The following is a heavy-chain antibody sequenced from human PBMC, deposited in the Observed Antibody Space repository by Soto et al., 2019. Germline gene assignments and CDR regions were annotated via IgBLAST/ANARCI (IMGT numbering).Heavy chain of an antibody. Sequence: QVQLVESGGGVVQPGRSLRLSCAASGFTFSSYGMHWVRQAPGKGLEWVAVIWYDGSNKYYADSVKGRFTISRDNSKITLYLQMTSLRAEDTAVYYWARAGSYGHGDYYSYYGMDVWGQGTTVTVSS. J-gene: IGHJ6*02. V-gene: IGHV3-33*01. CDR1: GFTFSSYG. D-gene: IGHD1-26*01. CDR2: IWYDGSNK. CDR3: ARAGSYGHGDYYSYYGMDV.